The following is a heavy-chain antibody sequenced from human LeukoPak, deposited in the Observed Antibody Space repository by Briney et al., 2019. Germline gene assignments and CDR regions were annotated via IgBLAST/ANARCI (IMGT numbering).Heavy chain of an antibody. V-gene: IGHV3-21*01. D-gene: IGHD3-22*01. J-gene: IGHJ3*02. CDR1: GFTFSSYS. Sequence: GGSLRLSCAASGFTFSSYSMNWVRQAPGKGLEWVSSISSSSSYIYYADSVKGRFTISRDNAKNSLYLQMNSLRAEDTAVYYCAREMRYYDSSGYSDAFDIWGQGTMVTVSS. CDR2: ISSSSSYI. CDR3: AREMRYYDSSGYSDAFDI.